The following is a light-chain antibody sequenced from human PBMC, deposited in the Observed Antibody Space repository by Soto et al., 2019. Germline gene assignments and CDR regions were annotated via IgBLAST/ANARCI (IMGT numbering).Light chain of an antibody. Sequence: EMVLAQSPGTLSLSPGERATLSGRASQSITSSYLAWYQQKPGQAPGLLIYGASSRATGIPDRFSGSGSGTDFTLTISRLEPEDVAVYFCQQYGSSPYTFGQGTKLESK. V-gene: IGKV3-20*01. CDR2: GAS. CDR1: QSITSSY. CDR3: QQYGSSPYT. J-gene: IGKJ2*01.